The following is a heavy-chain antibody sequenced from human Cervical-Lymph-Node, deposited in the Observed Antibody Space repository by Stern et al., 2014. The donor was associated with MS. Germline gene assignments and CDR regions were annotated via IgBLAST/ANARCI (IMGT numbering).Heavy chain of an antibody. V-gene: IGHV3-33*01. Sequence: VQLEESGGGVVQPGRSLRLSCAASGFTFRNYGMHWVRQAPGKGLECVAVISFDGTKTYYADSVLGRFTVYRDNSKNTLYLQMNSLRVEDTALYYCARRGSSDYYDPHAIDYWGQGTLVAVPS. CDR3: ARRGSSDYYDPHAIDY. J-gene: IGHJ4*02. CDR1: GFTFRNYG. CDR2: ISFDGTKT. D-gene: IGHD3-3*01.